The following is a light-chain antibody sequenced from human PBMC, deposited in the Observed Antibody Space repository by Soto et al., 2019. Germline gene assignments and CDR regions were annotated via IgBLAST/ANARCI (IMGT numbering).Light chain of an antibody. CDR2: LNSDDSH. V-gene: IGLV4-69*01. Sequence: QLVLTQSPSASASLGASVKLTCTLSSGHSSYAIAWHQQQPEKGPRYLMKLNSDDSHSKGDGIPDRFSGSSSGAERYLTISSLQSEDEADYYCQTWGSGIHWVFGGGTKLTVL. CDR1: SGHSSYA. CDR3: QTWGSGIHWV. J-gene: IGLJ3*02.